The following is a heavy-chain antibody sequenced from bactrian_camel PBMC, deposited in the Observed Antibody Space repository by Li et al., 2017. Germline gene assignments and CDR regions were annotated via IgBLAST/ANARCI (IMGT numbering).Heavy chain of an antibody. CDR1: GFAFNLFS. V-gene: IGHV3S31*01. CDR2: MFRDTDKT. D-gene: IGHD3*01. CDR3: TRGSAQRVGTD. J-gene: IGHJ4*01. Sequence: DVQLVESGGGLVQPGESLRLSCVASGFAFNLFSMSWVRQAPGKGLEWVAGMFRDTDKTYYSRDVEGRFTISRDNAKNTLYLQLDSLKAEDTGMYYCTRGSAQRVGTDRGQGTQVTVSS.